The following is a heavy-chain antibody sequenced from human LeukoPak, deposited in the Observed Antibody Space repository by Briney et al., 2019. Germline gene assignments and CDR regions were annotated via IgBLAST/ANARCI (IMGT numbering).Heavy chain of an antibody. V-gene: IGHV3-23*01. CDR3: AKSFYYYDSNDYYPMDV. Sequence: GGSLRLSCAASGFTFSSYAMSWARQTPGKGLEWVSSISGSGVTTFYADSVKGRFTISRDYSKNTLFLQMNSLRAEDTAVYYCAKSFYYYDSNDYYPMDVWGQGTTVTVSS. J-gene: IGHJ6*02. CDR2: ISGSGVTT. D-gene: IGHD3-22*01. CDR1: GFTFSSYA.